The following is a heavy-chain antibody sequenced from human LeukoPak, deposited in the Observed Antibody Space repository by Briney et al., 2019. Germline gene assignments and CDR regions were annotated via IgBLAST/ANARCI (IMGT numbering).Heavy chain of an antibody. D-gene: IGHD4-17*01. CDR3: ARDREYGDYGYFDL. J-gene: IGHJ2*01. CDR2: IKQDGSEK. CDR1: GFTFSSYW. Sequence: GGSLRLSSAASGFTFSSYWMSWVRQAPGKGLEWEANIKQDGSEKHYVDSVKGRFTIYRDNAKNSLYLQMNSLRAEDTAVYYCARDREYGDYGYFDLWGRGTLVTVSS. V-gene: IGHV3-7*01.